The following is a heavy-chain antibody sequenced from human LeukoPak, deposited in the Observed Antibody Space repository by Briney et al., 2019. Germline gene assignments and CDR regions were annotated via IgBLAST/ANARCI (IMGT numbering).Heavy chain of an antibody. CDR3: ARQSDYYDSSGPIDY. CDR2: INSIGNTI. D-gene: IGHD3-22*01. J-gene: IGHJ4*02. V-gene: IGHV3-48*03. Sequence: GGSLRLSCAASGFTFSSYEMIWVRQAPGKGLEWVTHINSIGNTIYYAVSVKGRFTISRDNAKNSLYLQMNSLRAEDTAVYYCARQSDYYDSSGPIDYWGQGTLVTVSS. CDR1: GFTFSSYE.